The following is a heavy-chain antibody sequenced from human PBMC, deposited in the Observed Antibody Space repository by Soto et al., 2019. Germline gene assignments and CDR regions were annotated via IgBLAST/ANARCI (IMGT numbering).Heavy chain of an antibody. V-gene: IGHV3-53*01. D-gene: IGHD1-1*01. Sequence: GSLRLSCAAFGLTVSGKKYVAWVRQAPGKGLEWVSALYDVDGSFYADSVKGRFTTSSDSSKTTVYLQMNGLRPDDTAVYYCASWHEREHAYDVWGQGTTVTVSS. CDR1: GLTVSGKKY. CDR2: LYDVDGS. CDR3: ASWHEREHAYDV. J-gene: IGHJ3*01.